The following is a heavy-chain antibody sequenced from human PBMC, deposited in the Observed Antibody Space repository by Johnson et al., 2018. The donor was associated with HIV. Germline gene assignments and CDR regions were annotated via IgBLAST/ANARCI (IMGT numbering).Heavy chain of an antibody. Sequence: QVQLVESGGGLVQPGGSLRLSCAASGFSFSSYWMNWVRQAPGKGLEWVAVISYDGSNKYYADSVKGRFTISRDNSKNTLYLQMNSLRAEDTALYYCARLRWSPSDAFDIWGQGTMVTVSS. J-gene: IGHJ3*02. CDR2: ISYDGSNK. CDR3: ARLRWSPSDAFDI. D-gene: IGHD4-23*01. CDR1: GFSFSSYW. V-gene: IGHV3-30-3*01.